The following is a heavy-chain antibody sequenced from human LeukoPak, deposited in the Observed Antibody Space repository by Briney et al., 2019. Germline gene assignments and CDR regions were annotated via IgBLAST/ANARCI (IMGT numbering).Heavy chain of an antibody. CDR3: ARDHAFSYYYYYMDV. CDR2: INQDGSEK. CDR1: GFIFSSYW. Sequence: LPGGSLRLSCAASGFIFSSYWMSWVRQAPGKGLEWVANINQDGSEKYYVDSVKGRFTISRDNAKNSLYLQMNSLRAEDTAVYYCARDHAFSYYYYYMDVWGKGTTVTVSS. J-gene: IGHJ6*03. D-gene: IGHD3-3*01. V-gene: IGHV3-7*01.